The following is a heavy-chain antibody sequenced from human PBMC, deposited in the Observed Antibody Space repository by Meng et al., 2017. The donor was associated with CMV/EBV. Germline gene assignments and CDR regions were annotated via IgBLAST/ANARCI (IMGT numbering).Heavy chain of an antibody. CDR3: ARDRAAGDFDY. J-gene: IGHJ4*02. V-gene: IGHV3-53*01. D-gene: IGHD6-13*01. CDR1: GFTVSSNY. CDR2: IYSGGST. Sequence: LACAAAGFTVSSNYRSWVRQAPGEGLEWVSVIYSGGSTYYADSVKGRFTISRDNSKNTLYLQMNSLRAEDTAVYYCARDRAAGDFDYWGQGTLVTVSS.